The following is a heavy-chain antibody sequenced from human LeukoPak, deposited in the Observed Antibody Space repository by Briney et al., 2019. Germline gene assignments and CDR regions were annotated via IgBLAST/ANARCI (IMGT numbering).Heavy chain of an antibody. V-gene: IGHV1-8*02. D-gene: IGHD6-13*01. CDR3: ARGNRLYTSSWSSLPFDI. CDR2: MNPISGYT. CDR1: GYTFTGYY. J-gene: IGHJ3*02. Sequence: GASVKVSCKASGYTFTGYYMHWVRQAPGQGLEWMGWMNPISGYTGFAQNFQGRVTMTGNTSISTAYMELSSLKSEDAAVYYCARGNRLYTSSWSSLPFDIWGQGTMVTVSS.